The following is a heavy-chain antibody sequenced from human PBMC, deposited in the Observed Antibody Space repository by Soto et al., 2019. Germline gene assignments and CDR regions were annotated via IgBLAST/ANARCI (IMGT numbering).Heavy chain of an antibody. V-gene: IGHV1-69*01. D-gene: IGHD6-13*01. CDR3: ASDPLKGYSSWFGY. J-gene: IGHJ4*02. CDR2: IIPIFGTA. CDR1: VGTFSSYA. Sequence: QVQLVQSGAEVKKPGSSVNVSCKASVGTFSSYAISWVRQAPGQGLEWMGGIIPIFGTANYAQKCQGRVTINADESTRTAYMELSSLKSEDTAVYYCASDPLKGYSSWFGYWGQGTLVTVSS.